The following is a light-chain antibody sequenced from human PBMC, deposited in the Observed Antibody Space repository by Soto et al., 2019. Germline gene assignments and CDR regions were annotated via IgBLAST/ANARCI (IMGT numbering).Light chain of an antibody. V-gene: IGLV1-47*01. CDR1: SSNIGSNY. CDR2: RAD. Sequence: QSVLTQPPSASGTPGQTVTISCSGRSSNIGSNYVYWYQQLPGTAPRLLMYRADQRPSGVPDRFSGSESGTSASLAISGLRSEDEADYYCAAWDDTLSGLVFGGGTKLTVL. CDR3: AAWDDTLSGLV. J-gene: IGLJ2*01.